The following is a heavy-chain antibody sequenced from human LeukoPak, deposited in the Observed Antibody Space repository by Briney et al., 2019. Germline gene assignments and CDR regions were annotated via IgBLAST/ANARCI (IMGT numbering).Heavy chain of an antibody. Sequence: GGSLRLSCAASGFTFSKYAMSWVRQAPGKGLEWVSAISPSDGNTFYADSVKGRFTISRDNSKNTLSLQVNSLRAEDTALYYCAKDRLSTPIAPRFDPWGQGTQVTVSS. V-gene: IGHV3-23*01. CDR1: GFTFSKYA. CDR3: AKDRLSTPIAPRFDP. J-gene: IGHJ5*02. CDR2: ISPSDGNT. D-gene: IGHD2-21*02.